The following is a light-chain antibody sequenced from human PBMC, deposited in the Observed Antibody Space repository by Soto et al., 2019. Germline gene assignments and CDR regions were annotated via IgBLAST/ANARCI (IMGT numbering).Light chain of an antibody. CDR2: DVS. CDR3: SSYTSSSTLYV. J-gene: IGLJ1*01. V-gene: IGLV2-14*01. Sequence: QSLLTQPASVSGSPGQSITISCPGTSRDVGGYNYVSWYQQHPGKAPKLMIYDVSNRPSGVSNRFSGSKSGNTASLTISGLQAEDEADYYCSSYTSSSTLYVFGTGTKVTVL. CDR1: SRDVGGYNY.